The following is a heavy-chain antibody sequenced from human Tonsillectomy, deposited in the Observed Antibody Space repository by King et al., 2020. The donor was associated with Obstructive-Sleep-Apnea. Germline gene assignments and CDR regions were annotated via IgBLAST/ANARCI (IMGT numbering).Heavy chain of an antibody. CDR2: ISYDGSNK. CDR1: GFTFSSYG. D-gene: IGHD3-22*01. J-gene: IGHJ3*01. Sequence: VQLVESGGGVVQPGRSLRLSCAASGFTFSSYGMHWVRQAPGKGLEWVAVISYDGSNKYYADSVKGRFTISRDNSKNTLYLQMNSLRAEDTAVYYCAKGAYDSSGPDWGQGTMVTVSS. V-gene: IGHV3-30*18. CDR3: AKGAYDSSGPD.